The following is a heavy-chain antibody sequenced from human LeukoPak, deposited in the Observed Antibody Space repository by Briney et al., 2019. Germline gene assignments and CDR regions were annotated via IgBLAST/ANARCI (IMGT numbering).Heavy chain of an antibody. CDR3: ARASGGSCYSFGCYFDY. CDR2: ISAYNGNT. CDR1: GYTFTSYG. D-gene: IGHD2-15*01. Sequence: ASVKVSCKASGYTFTSYGISWVRQAPGQGLEWMGWISAYNGNTNYAQKLQGRVTMTTDTSTSTAHMELRSLRSDDTAVYYCARASGGSCYSFGCYFDYWGQGTLVTVSS. J-gene: IGHJ4*02. V-gene: IGHV1-18*01.